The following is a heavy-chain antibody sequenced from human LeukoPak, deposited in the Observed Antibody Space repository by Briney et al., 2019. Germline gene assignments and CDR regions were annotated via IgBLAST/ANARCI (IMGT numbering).Heavy chain of an antibody. D-gene: IGHD6-13*01. CDR3: TRAYSSSWYEVGY. CDR1: GFTFSSYA. J-gene: IGHJ4*02. V-gene: IGHV3-30-3*01. CDR2: ISYDGSNK. Sequence: PGGSLRLSCAASGFTFSSYAMHWVRQAPGEGLEWVAVISYDGSNKYYADSVKGRFTISRDNSKNTLYLQMNSLRAEDTAVYYCTRAYSSSWYEVGYWGQGTLVTVSS.